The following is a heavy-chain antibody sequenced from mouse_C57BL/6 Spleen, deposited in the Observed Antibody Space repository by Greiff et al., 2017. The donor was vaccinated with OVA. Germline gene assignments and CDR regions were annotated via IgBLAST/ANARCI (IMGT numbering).Heavy chain of an antibody. D-gene: IGHD2-4*01. CDR2: ISSGGDYI. CDR3: TVYYDYDASFAY. J-gene: IGHJ3*01. V-gene: IGHV5-9-1*02. CDR1: GFTFSSYA. Sequence: VQLKESGEGLVKPGGSLKLSCAASGFTFSSYAMSWVRQTPEKRLEWVAYISSGGDYIYYADTVKGRFTISRDNARNTLYLQMSSLKSEDTAMYYCTVYYDYDASFAYWGQGTLVTVSA.